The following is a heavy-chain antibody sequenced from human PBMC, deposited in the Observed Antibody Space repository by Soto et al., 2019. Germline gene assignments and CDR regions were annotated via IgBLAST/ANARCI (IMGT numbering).Heavy chain of an antibody. D-gene: IGHD2-15*01. CDR1: GFTVSNNY. CDR2: ISNTGST. Sequence: PGGSLRLSCVASGFTVSNNYMSWVRQAPGRGLEWVSAISNTGSTYYAGSVKGRSTISRDSSTNTLYLEVNSLRADDTAVYYRVKVNVVVVAATFEYEYYFDYWGQGTLVTVSS. CDR3: VKVNVVVVAATFEYEYYFDY. V-gene: IGHV3-53*01. J-gene: IGHJ4*02.